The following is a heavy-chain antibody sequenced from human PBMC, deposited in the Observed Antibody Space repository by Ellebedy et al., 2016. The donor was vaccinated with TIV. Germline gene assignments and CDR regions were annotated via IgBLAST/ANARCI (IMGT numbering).Heavy chain of an antibody. J-gene: IGHJ3*02. CDR3: ARDKGATAFDI. D-gene: IGHD1-26*01. Sequence: MPSETLSLTCTVSGGSISRSGYFWGWIRQPPGKGLEWIGSIYQSGYTYYNPSLKSRVTVLVDTSKNQFSLKLSSVTAADTALYYCARDKGATAFDIWGQGTMVTVSS. CDR2: IYQSGYT. CDR1: GGSISRSGYF. V-gene: IGHV4-39*07.